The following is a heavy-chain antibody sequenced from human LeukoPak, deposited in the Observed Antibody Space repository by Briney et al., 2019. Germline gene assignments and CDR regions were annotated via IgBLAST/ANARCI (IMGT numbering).Heavy chain of an antibody. CDR1: GFTFSSYA. CDR3: AKDGGPNYCSSTSCYQYYFDY. J-gene: IGHJ4*02. CDR2: ISGSGGST. Sequence: PGGSLRLSCAASGFTFSSYAMSWVRQAPGKGLEWVSAISGSGGSTYYADSVKGRFIISRDNSKNTLYLQMNSLRAEDTAVYYCAKDGGPNYCSSTSCYQYYFDYWGQGTLVTVSS. D-gene: IGHD2-2*01. V-gene: IGHV3-23*01.